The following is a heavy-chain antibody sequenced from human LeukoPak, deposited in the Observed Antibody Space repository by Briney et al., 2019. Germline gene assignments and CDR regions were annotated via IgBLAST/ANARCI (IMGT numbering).Heavy chain of an antibody. CDR3: ARSRQHHYERSGYYEILNWYFDL. CDR1: GLIVSSNH. Sequence: GGSLRLSCAASGLIVSSNHMNWVRQAPGKGLEWVSIIYSSDYRYYADSVKGRFTISRDNAKNSLYLQMNSLRAEDTAVYYCARSRQHHYERSGYYEILNWYFDLWGRGTLVTVSS. J-gene: IGHJ2*01. CDR2: IYSSDYR. V-gene: IGHV3-21*01. D-gene: IGHD3-22*01.